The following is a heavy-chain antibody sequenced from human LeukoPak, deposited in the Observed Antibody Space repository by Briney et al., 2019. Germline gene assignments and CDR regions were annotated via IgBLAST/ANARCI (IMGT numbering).Heavy chain of an antibody. V-gene: IGHV4-59*01. D-gene: IGHD6-25*01. CDR1: GGSISSYY. CDR2: IYYSGST. CDR3: ARRGEAFDI. Sequence: PSETLSLTCTVSGGSISSYYWSWIPQPPGKGLEWIGYIYYSGSTNYNPPLKSRVTISVDTSKNQFSLKLSSVTAADTAVYYCARRGEAFDIWGQGTMVTVSS. J-gene: IGHJ3*02.